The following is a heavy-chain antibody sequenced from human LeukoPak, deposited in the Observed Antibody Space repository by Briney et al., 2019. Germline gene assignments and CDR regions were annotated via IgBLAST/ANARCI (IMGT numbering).Heavy chain of an antibody. Sequence: SETLSLTCTVSGVSISSYYWSWIRQPPGKGLEWIGYIYYSGSTNYNPSLKSRVTISVDTSKNQFSLKLSSVTAADTAVYYCARGVPARRELMVVTAIRGYYFDYWGQGTLVTVSS. CDR2: IYYSGST. J-gene: IGHJ4*02. V-gene: IGHV4-59*01. CDR1: GVSISSYY. D-gene: IGHD2-21*02. CDR3: ARGVPARRELMVVTAIRGYYFDY.